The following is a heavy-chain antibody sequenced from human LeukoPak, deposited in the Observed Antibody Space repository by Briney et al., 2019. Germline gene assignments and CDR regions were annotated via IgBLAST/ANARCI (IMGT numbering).Heavy chain of an antibody. V-gene: IGHV3-7*01. CDR3: ARFATYYYDSSGYYFDY. Sequence: GGSLRLSCAASGFTFSRYWMSWVRQAPGKGLEWVASINQDESAKFYVDSVKGRFTISRDNAKNSLYLQMNSLRAEDTAVYYCARFATYYYDSSGYYFDYWGQGTLVTVSS. D-gene: IGHD3-22*01. CDR1: GFTFSRYW. J-gene: IGHJ4*02. CDR2: INQDESAK.